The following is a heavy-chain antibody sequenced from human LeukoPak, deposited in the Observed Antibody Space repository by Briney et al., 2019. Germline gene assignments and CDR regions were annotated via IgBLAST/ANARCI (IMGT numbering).Heavy chain of an antibody. V-gene: IGHV1-69*13. D-gene: IGHD2-15*01. CDR1: GGTFSSYA. Sequence: EASVKVSCKASGGTFSSYAISWVRQAPGQGLEWMGGIIPIFGTANYAQKFQGRVTITADESTSTAYMELSSLRSEDTAVYYCASTWVRTSRGEKDYGMDVWGQGTTVTVSS. CDR2: IIPIFGTA. J-gene: IGHJ6*02. CDR3: ASTWVRTSRGEKDYGMDV.